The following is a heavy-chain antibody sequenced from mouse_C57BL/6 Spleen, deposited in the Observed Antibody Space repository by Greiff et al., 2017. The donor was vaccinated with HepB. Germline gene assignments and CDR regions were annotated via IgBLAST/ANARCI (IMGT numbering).Heavy chain of an antibody. CDR3: ARSPITTVVANPVDY. CDR1: GYTFTSYW. D-gene: IGHD1-1*01. J-gene: IGHJ2*01. V-gene: IGHV1-53*01. Sequence: QVQLQQPGTELVKPGASVKLSCKASGYTFTSYWMHWVKQRPGQGLEWIGNINPSNGGTNYNEKFKSKATLTVDKSSSTAYMQLSSLTSEDSAVYYCARSPITTVVANPVDYWGQGTTLTVSS. CDR2: INPSNGGT.